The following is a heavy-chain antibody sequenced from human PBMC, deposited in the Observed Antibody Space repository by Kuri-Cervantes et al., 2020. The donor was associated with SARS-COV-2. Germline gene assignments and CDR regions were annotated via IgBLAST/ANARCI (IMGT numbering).Heavy chain of an antibody. Sequence: ESLKISCAVYGGSFSGYYWSWIRQPPGKGLEWIGEINHSGSTNYNPSLKSRVTISVDTSKNQFSLKLSSVTAADTAVYYCAQRRINDLSGMDVWGQGNTVTVSS. J-gene: IGHJ6*02. CDR2: INHSGST. CDR3: AQRRINDLSGMDV. CDR1: GGSFSGYY. D-gene: IGHD3-3*01. V-gene: IGHV4-34*01.